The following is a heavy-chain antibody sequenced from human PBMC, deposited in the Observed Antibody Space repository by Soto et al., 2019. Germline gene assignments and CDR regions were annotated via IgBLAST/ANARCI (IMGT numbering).Heavy chain of an antibody. CDR1: GFTFSTSA. J-gene: IGHJ6*02. CDR2: ILVGSAKT. V-gene: IGHV1-58*01. CDR3: VAVRGEGAIGTWYYYYGMDV. Sequence: QMQLVQSGPEVKKPGTSVKVSCRTSGFTFSTSAVQWVRQARGQRLEWIGWILVGSAKTNYAQKFQERVTITRDMSTRTAYMEMSSLRFEDTAVYYCVAVRGEGAIGTWYYYYGMDVWGQGTTVTVSS. D-gene: IGHD1-26*01.